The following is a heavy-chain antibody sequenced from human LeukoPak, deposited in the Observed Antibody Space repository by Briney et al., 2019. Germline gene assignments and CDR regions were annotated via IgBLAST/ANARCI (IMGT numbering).Heavy chain of an antibody. Sequence: PSETLSLTCTVSGGSISSSSYSWGWIRQPPGKGLEWIGSIYYSGSTYYNPSLKSRVTISVDTSKNQFSLKLSSVTAADTAVYYCARSPEEQLVLRFDPWGQGTLVTVSS. CDR3: ARSPEEQLVLRFDP. D-gene: IGHD6-6*01. CDR2: IYYSGST. J-gene: IGHJ5*02. V-gene: IGHV4-39*07. CDR1: GGSISSSSYS.